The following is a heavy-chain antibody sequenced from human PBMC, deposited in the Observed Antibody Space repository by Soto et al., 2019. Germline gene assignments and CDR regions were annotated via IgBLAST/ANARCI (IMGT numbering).Heavy chain of an antibody. CDR3: AAARGYSYGYEYYFDY. D-gene: IGHD5-18*01. Sequence: QVPLVQSGAEVKKPGASVKVSCKASGYTFTSYAMHWVRQAPGQRLEWMGWINAGNGNTKYSQKFQGRVTITRDTSASTAYMELSSLRSEDTAVYYCAAARGYSYGYEYYFDYWGQGTLVTVSS. V-gene: IGHV1-3*01. J-gene: IGHJ4*02. CDR1: GYTFTSYA. CDR2: INAGNGNT.